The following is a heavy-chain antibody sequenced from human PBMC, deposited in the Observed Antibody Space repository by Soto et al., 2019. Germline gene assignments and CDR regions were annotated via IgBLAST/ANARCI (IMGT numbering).Heavy chain of an antibody. J-gene: IGHJ6*02. CDR2: IYPGDSDT. V-gene: IGHV5-51*01. CDR1: GYSFTSYW. Sequence: PGESLKISCKGSGYSFTSYWIGWVRQMPGKGLEWMGIIYPGDSDTRYSPSFQGQVTISADKSISTAYLQWSSLKASDTAMYYCARLGFQSPLFDYYGMDVWGQGTTVTVSS. D-gene: IGHD3-3*01. CDR3: ARLGFQSPLFDYYGMDV.